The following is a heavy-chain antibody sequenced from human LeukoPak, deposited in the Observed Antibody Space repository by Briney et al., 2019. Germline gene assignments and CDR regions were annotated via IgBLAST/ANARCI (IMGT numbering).Heavy chain of an antibody. Sequence: SVKVSCKASGYTFTSYAISWVRQAPGQGLEWMGGIIPIFGTANYAQKFQGRVTITADESTSTAYMELSSLRSEDTAVYYCARAVLTIFGVAITRPGVYYYYMDVWGKGTTVTVSS. D-gene: IGHD3-3*01. CDR2: IIPIFGTA. CDR1: GYTFTSYA. CDR3: ARAVLTIFGVAITRPGVYYYYMDV. V-gene: IGHV1-69*13. J-gene: IGHJ6*03.